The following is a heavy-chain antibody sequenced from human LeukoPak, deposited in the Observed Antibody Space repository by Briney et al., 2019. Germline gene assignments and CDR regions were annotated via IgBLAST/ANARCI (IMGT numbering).Heavy chain of an antibody. CDR3: ARALGVAVAGPHYAFDI. J-gene: IGHJ3*02. CDR2: ISSSSSYI. D-gene: IGHD6-19*01. V-gene: IGHV3-21*01. Sequence: PGGSLRLSCAASGFTFSSYSMNWVRQAPGKGLEWVSSISSSSSYIYYADSVKGRFTISRDNAKNSLYLQMNSLRAEDTAVYYCARALGVAVAGPHYAFDIWGQGTMVTVSS. CDR1: GFTFSSYS.